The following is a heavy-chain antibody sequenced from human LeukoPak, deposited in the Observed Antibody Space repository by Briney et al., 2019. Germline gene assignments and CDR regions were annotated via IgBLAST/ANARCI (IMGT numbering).Heavy chain of an antibody. D-gene: IGHD3-10*01. CDR3: ARGSVIYGSGSYSAD. Sequence: WETLSLTCTVSGGSIRRYFWNWLRQTPGKGLEWIGHINYSGSTNYNPSLNSRVTISLDTSKNQFSLYLSSVTAADTAVYICARGSVIYGSGSYSADWGQGTLVTVSS. CDR2: INYSGST. V-gene: IGHV4-59*01. CDR1: GGSIRRYF. J-gene: IGHJ4*02.